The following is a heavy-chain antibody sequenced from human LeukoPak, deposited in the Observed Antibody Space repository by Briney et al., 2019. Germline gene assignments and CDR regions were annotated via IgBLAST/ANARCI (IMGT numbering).Heavy chain of an antibody. CDR2: IIPIFGTA. D-gene: IGHD6-13*01. Sequence: GASVKVSCKASGGTFSSYAISWVRQAPGQGLEWMGGIIPIFGTANYAQKFQGRVTIAADESTSTAYMELRSLRSDDTAVYYCAREETGLAAAGSYWGQGTLVTVSS. J-gene: IGHJ4*02. CDR1: GGTFSSYA. V-gene: IGHV1-69*01. CDR3: AREETGLAAAGSY.